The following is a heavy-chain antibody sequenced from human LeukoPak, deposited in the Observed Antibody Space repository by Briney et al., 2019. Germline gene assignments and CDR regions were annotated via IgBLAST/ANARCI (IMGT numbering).Heavy chain of an antibody. V-gene: IGHV1-46*01. Sequence: RASVKVSCKASGYTVTSYYMHWVRQAPGQGLEWMAILNPSGGSSNYAQKFQGRATLTRATSTGTVYMELSSLRSDDTAVYYCARAPLLWLYDMDVWGQGTTVTVSS. CDR3: ARAPLLWLYDMDV. J-gene: IGHJ6*02. CDR2: LNPSGGSS. CDR1: GYTVTSYY. D-gene: IGHD5-18*01.